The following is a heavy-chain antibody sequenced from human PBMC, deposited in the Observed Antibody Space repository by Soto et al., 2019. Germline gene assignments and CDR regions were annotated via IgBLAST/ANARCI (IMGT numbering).Heavy chain of an antibody. V-gene: IGHV4-30-2*01. J-gene: IGHJ4*02. CDR3: ARETNVLPGGYFDY. D-gene: IGHD3-10*01. CDR1: GGSISSGGYS. CDR2: IYHSGST. Sequence: QLQLQESGSGLVKPSQTLSLTCAVSGGSISSGGYSWSWIRQPPGKGLEWIGYIYHSGSTYYNPSLERRVTVSVDRSENQVSLKLSFVTAADTAVYYCARETNVLPGGYFDYWGQGTLVTVSS.